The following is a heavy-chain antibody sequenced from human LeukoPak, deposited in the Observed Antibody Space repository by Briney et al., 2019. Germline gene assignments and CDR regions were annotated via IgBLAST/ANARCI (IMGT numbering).Heavy chain of an antibody. D-gene: IGHD4-11*01. CDR2: INPNSGGT. V-gene: IGHV1-2*04. CDR1: GYTFTGYY. Sequence: ASVKVSCKASGYTFTGYYMHWVRQAPGQGLEWMGWINPNSGGTNYAQKFQGWVTMTRDTSISTAYMELSRLRSDDTAVYYCARDLAPIVTNGVGYYYYGMDVWGQGTTVTVSS. J-gene: IGHJ6*02. CDR3: ARDLAPIVTNGVGYYYYGMDV.